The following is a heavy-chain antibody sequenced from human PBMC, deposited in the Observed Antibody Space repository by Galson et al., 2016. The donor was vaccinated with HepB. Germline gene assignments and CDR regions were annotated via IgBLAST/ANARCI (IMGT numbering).Heavy chain of an antibody. CDR2: IYHSGNA. J-gene: IGHJ4*02. Sequence: SETLSLTCIVSGGSVSRYYWGWIRQPAGEGLEWIGYIYHSGNAYYNASLKSRVTISVDTSKNQFFLKLTSLTAADTAVYFCARGGRKGLWGYYFDYWGQGTLVTVSS. V-gene: IGHV4-59*06. CDR1: GGSVSRYY. D-gene: IGHD3-16*01. CDR3: ARGGRKGLWGYYFDY.